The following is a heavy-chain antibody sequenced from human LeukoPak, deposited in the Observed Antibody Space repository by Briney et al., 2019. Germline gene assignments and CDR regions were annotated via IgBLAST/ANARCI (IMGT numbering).Heavy chain of an antibody. CDR2: IYYSGDT. Sequence: PSETLSLTCTVSGVSISSSNSYWGWIRQPPGKGLEWIGSIYYSGDTYYNASLKSQVSISIDTSKNQFSLRLTSVTAADTAVYYCARQTGSGLFILPGGQGTLVTVSS. D-gene: IGHD3/OR15-3a*01. V-gene: IGHV4-39*01. CDR3: ARQTGSGLFILP. CDR1: GVSISSSNSY. J-gene: IGHJ4*02.